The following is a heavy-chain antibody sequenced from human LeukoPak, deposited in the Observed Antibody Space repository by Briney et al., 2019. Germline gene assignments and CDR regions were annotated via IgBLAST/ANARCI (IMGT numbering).Heavy chain of an antibody. V-gene: IGHV1-69*13. CDR2: IIPIFGTA. D-gene: IGHD6-13*01. Sequence: SVKVSCKSSGGTFSSYAIIWVRQAPGQGLEWMGGIIPIFGTANYAQKFQGRVTITADASTSTAYMELSSLRSEDTAVYYCAREDRYSSSWYYFDYWGQGTLVTVSS. CDR3: AREDRYSSSWYYFDY. J-gene: IGHJ4*02. CDR1: GGTFSSYA.